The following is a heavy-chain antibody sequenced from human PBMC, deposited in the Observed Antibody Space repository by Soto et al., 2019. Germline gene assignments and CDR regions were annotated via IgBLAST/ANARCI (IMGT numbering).Heavy chain of an antibody. CDR3: AKDSVTPAQRVVISYYYYYGMDV. CDR1: GGTFSSYA. D-gene: IGHD3-22*01. V-gene: IGHV1-69*13. Sequence: SVKVSCKASGGTFSSYAISWVRQAPGQGLEWMGGIIPIFGTANYAQKFQGRVTITADESTSTAYMELSSLRSEDTAVYYCAKDSVTPAQRVVISYYYYYGMDVSGQGTTVTV. CDR2: IIPIFGTA. J-gene: IGHJ6*02.